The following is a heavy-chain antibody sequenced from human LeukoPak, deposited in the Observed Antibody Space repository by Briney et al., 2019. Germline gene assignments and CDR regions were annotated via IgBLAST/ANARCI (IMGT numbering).Heavy chain of an antibody. CDR2: ISPNGDNT. CDR3: VKIARD. J-gene: IGHJ4*02. Sequence: GGSLRLSCGASGFTLRSYDMHWVRQAPGKGLEYISGISPNGDNTYYADSVKGRFTISRDNSKNTLYLQMSGLRVEDTALYYCVKIARDWGQGALVTVSS. CDR1: GFTLRSYD. V-gene: IGHV3-64D*06. D-gene: IGHD6-6*01.